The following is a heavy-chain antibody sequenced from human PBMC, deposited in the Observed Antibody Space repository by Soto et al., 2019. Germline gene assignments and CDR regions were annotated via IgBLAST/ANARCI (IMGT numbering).Heavy chain of an antibody. J-gene: IGHJ5*02. Sequence: SETQSLTCTVSGGSISSYYWSWIRQPPGKGLEWIGYIYYSGSTNYNPSLKSRVTISVDTSKNQFSLKLSSVTAADTAVYYCARENYYGSGSYTLNWFDPWGQGTQVTVS. CDR2: IYYSGST. CDR3: ARENYYGSGSYTLNWFDP. D-gene: IGHD3-10*01. CDR1: GGSISSYY. V-gene: IGHV4-59*01.